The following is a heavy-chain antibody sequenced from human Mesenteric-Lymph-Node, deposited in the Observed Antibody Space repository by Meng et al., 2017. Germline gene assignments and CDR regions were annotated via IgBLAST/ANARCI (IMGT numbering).Heavy chain of an antibody. J-gene: IGHJ4*02. D-gene: IGHD1-26*01. Sequence: SETLSLPCTLSGYSISSGYYWGWIRQPPGKGLGWIGRIYHSGSTYYNPSLKSRGTISVDTSKNQFSLKLSSVTAADTAVYYCARVEWELRADYWGQGTLVTVSS. CDR1: GYSISSGYY. CDR2: IYHSGST. V-gene: IGHV4-38-2*02. CDR3: ARVEWELRADY.